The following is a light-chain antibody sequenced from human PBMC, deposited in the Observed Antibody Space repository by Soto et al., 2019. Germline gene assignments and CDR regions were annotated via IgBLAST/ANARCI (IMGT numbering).Light chain of an antibody. V-gene: IGLV2-11*01. CDR3: CSYAGSGAFV. CDR2: DVT. Sequence: QSVLTQPRSVSGSPGQSVTISCTGSSSDVGGYNYVSWYQQHPGKAPKLIIYDVTKRPSGVPDRFSGSKSGNTASLTISGLQAEDEADYHCCSYAGSGAFVFGAGTKVTV. CDR1: SSDVGGYNY. J-gene: IGLJ1*01.